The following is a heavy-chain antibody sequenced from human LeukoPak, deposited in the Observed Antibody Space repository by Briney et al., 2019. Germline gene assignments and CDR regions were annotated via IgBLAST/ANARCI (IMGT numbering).Heavy chain of an antibody. CDR3: AKQGFGC. V-gene: IGHV3-23*01. CDR1: GFTLSSYA. J-gene: IGHJ4*02. CDR2: ISGSADNT. Sequence: GGSLRLSCTASGFTLSSYAMSWVRQAPGEGLEWVSTISGSADNTNYAEAVKGRFTFSRDNSKNTMYLQMNSLRAEDTAVYYCAKQGFGCWGQGTLVTVSS.